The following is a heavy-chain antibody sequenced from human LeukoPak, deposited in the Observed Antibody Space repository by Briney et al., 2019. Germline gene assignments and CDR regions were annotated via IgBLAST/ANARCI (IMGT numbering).Heavy chain of an antibody. J-gene: IGHJ4*02. V-gene: IGHV4-59*08. CDR2: IYNSGST. Sequence: SEPLSLTCTVSDGSIRSHYWSWIRQPPGKGLEWIGNIYNSGSTNYNPSLKSRVTISVDTSKNQFSLKLSSVTAADTAVYYCGRRDSSGSFDYWGQGTLVTVSS. CDR1: DGSIRSHY. D-gene: IGHD3-22*01. CDR3: GRRDSSGSFDY.